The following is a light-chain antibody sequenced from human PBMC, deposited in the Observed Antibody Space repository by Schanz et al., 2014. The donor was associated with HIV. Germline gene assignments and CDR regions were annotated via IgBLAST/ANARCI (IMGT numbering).Light chain of an antibody. CDR1: QSVSSSY. V-gene: IGKV3-20*01. CDR2: GAS. CDR3: QQYGSPPYT. Sequence: EMVMTQSPGTLSLSPGERATLSCRASQSVSSSYLAWYQQKPGQAPRLLIYGASSRATGIPDRFSSSGSGTDFTLTVSRLESEDFALYYCQQYGSPPYTFGQGTKLEIK. J-gene: IGKJ2*01.